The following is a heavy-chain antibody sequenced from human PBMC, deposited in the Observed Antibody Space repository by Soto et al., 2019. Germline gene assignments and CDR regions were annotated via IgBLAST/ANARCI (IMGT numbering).Heavy chain of an antibody. CDR3: ARGNYYDSSGYYYRDPRYYGMDV. Sequence: SETLSLTCTVSGGSISSGDYYWSWIRQPPGKGLEWIGYIYYSGSTNYNPPLKSRVTISVDTSKNQFSLKLSSVTAADTAVYYCARGNYYDSSGYYYRDPRYYGMDVWGQGTTVTVSS. CDR1: GGSISSGDYY. D-gene: IGHD3-22*01. J-gene: IGHJ6*02. V-gene: IGHV4-61*08. CDR2: IYYSGST.